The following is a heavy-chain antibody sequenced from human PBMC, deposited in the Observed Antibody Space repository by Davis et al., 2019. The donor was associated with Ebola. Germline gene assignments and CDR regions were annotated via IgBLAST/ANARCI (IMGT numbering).Heavy chain of an antibody. J-gene: IGHJ3*02. CDR3: TTGVYGGYAFDI. Sequence: SVPVPCKASGYTFTGDYMHRVRQPPRQRLEWMGWPSPNSGATLYAQRFQGRVTMTRDTSINTAYMELRRLRSDDTALYYCTTGVYGGYAFDIWGLGTLVTVSS. CDR1: GYTFTGDY. V-gene: IGHV1-2*02. D-gene: IGHD4-23*01. CDR2: PSPNSGAT.